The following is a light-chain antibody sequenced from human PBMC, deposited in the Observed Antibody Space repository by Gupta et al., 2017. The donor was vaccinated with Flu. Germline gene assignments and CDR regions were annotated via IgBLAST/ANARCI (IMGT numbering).Light chain of an antibody. Sequence: DTQMTQSPSSLSASVGDRVTITCRASQSINTYLNWYQQKPGKAPNLLIQNASNWESGVPSRFSGSGYGTDFSLSISSRQLDDFATYYCQQTDNIPPWTFGQGTKVEFK. V-gene: IGKV1-39*01. CDR3: QQTDNIPPWT. CDR2: NAS. J-gene: IGKJ1*01. CDR1: QSINTY.